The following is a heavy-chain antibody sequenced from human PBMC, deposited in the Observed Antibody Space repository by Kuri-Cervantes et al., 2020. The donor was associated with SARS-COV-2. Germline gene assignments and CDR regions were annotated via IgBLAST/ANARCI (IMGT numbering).Heavy chain of an antibody. CDR2: INHSGST. Sequence: GSLRLSCAVFGGSFSGYYWSWSRQSPGKGLEWIGKINHSGSTDYNPSLSSRVTISVDMSKNQFSLRLSSVTAADTAMYYCARGREGVVPATILGLGYFLYFSMDVWGKGTSVTVSS. D-gene: IGHD2-2*01. CDR1: GGSFSGYY. V-gene: IGHV4-34*01. CDR3: ARGREGVVPATILGLGYFLYFSMDV. J-gene: IGHJ6*03.